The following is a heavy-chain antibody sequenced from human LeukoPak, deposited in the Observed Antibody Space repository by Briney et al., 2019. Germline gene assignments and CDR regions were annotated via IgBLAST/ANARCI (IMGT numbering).Heavy chain of an antibody. J-gene: IGHJ4*02. Sequence: GRSLRLPCAASGFTFSSYGMHWVRQAPGKGLEWVAVIWYDGSNKYYADSVKGRFTISRDNSKNTLYLQMNSLRAEDTAVYYCAKDTIRDGYNFYYWGQGTLVTVSS. V-gene: IGHV3-33*06. CDR3: AKDTIRDGYNFYY. D-gene: IGHD5-24*01. CDR2: IWYDGSNK. CDR1: GFTFSSYG.